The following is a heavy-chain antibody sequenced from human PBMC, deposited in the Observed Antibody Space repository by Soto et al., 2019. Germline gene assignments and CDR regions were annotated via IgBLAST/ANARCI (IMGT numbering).Heavy chain of an antibody. CDR1: GYTFTSYA. D-gene: IGHD3-3*01. CDR3: ARDDYDFWSRITPPRYYYGMDV. CDR2: INAGNGNT. J-gene: IGHJ6*04. V-gene: IGHV1-3*01. Sequence: ASVKVSCKASGYTFTSYAMHWVRQAPGQRLEWMGWINAGNGNTKYSQKFQGRVTITRDTSASIAYMELSSLRSEATAVYYCARDDYDFWSRITPPRYYYGMDVWGKGTTVTASS.